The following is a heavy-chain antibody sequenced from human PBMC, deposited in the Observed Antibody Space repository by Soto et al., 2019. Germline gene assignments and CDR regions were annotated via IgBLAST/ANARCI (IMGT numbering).Heavy chain of an antibody. V-gene: IGHV3-23*01. J-gene: IGHJ4*02. Sequence: GGSLRLSCAASGFTFSSYAMSWVRQAPGKGLEWVSAISGSGGSTYYADSVKGRFTISRDNSKNTLYLQMNSLRAEDAAVYDCAKALKAAGTNNIFDYWGQGTLVTVSS. CDR2: ISGSGGST. CDR1: GFTFSSYA. CDR3: AKALKAAGTNNIFDY. D-gene: IGHD6-13*01.